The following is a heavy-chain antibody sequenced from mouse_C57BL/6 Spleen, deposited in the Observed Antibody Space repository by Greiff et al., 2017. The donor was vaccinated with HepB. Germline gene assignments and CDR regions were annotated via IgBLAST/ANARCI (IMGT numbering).Heavy chain of an antibody. Sequence: VQLQQSGAELVRPGASVKLSCTASGFNIKDDYMHWVKQRPEQGLEWIGWIDPENGDTEYASKFQGKATITADTSSNTAYLQLSSLTSEDTAVYYCTRGYYGSSPDYWGQGTTLTVSS. CDR2: IDPENGDT. D-gene: IGHD1-1*01. CDR3: TRGYYGSSPDY. J-gene: IGHJ2*01. V-gene: IGHV14-4*01. CDR1: GFNIKDDY.